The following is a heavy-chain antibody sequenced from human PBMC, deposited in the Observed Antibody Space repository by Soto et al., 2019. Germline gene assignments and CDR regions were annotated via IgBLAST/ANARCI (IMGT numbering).Heavy chain of an antibody. D-gene: IGHD6-19*01. V-gene: IGHV1-8*01. CDR2: MNPNSGNI. CDR1: GYTFTSYD. CDR3: ARSVEWLASFDY. J-gene: IGHJ4*02. Sequence: QVQLVQSGAEVKKPGASVKVSCKASGYTFTSYDINWVRQATGQGLEWMGWMNPNSGNIGYAHKFQGRVTMTRNTSISTAYMELSSLRSDDTAVYYCARSVEWLASFDYWGQGTLVTVSS.